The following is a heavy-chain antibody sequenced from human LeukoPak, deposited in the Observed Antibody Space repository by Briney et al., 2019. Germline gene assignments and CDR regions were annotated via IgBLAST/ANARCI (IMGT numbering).Heavy chain of an antibody. J-gene: IGHJ3*02. V-gene: IGHV3-30*02. CDR2: IRYDGSNK. D-gene: IGHD3-22*01. CDR1: GFTFSSYG. Sequence: GGSLRLSCAASGFTFSSYGMHWVRQAPGKGLEWVAFIRYDGSNKYYADSVKGRFTISRDNSKNTLYLQMNSLRAEDTAVYYCAIPYDSSGYYYGDAFDIWGQGTMVPVSS. CDR3: AIPYDSSGYYYGDAFDI.